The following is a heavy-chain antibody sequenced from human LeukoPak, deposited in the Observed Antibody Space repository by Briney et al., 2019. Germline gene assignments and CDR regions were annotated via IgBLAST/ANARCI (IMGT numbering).Heavy chain of an antibody. V-gene: IGHV3-66*02. CDR2: IYSGGST. J-gene: IGHJ4*02. CDR1: GFTVSSNY. Sequence: GGSLRLSCAASGFTVSSNYMSWVRQAPGKGLEWVSVIYSGGSTYYADSVKGRFTISRDNSKNTLYLQMNSLRAEDTAVYYCARLFAYDYYYDSSGNQRLDYWGQGTLVTVSS. D-gene: IGHD3-22*01. CDR3: ARLFAYDYYYDSSGNQRLDY.